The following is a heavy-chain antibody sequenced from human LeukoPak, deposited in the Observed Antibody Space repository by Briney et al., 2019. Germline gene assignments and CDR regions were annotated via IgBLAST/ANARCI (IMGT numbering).Heavy chain of an antibody. CDR2: TEPGTGSM. J-gene: IGHJ2*01. Sequence: GGSLRLSCAASGFTFSTYSMNWVRLAPGKGLEWVSSTEPGTGSMFYADPVQGRFTISRDNAHNSLYLQMNSLRVEDTAVYYCARGYRDAYGYRYFDLWGRGTLVTVSS. V-gene: IGHV3-21*01. CDR1: GFTFSTYS. D-gene: IGHD3-10*01. CDR3: ARGYRDAYGYRYFDL.